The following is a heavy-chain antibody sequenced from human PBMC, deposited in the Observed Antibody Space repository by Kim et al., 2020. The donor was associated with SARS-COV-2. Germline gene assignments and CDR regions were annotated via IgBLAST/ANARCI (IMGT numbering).Heavy chain of an antibody. V-gene: IGHV3-21*01. CDR3: ARPPGSWLRDIVVVPAAIGPYYYYYMDV. Sequence: GGSLRLSCAASGFTFSSYSMNWVRQAPGKGLEWVSSISSSSSYIYYADSVKGRFTISRDNAKNSLYLQMNSLRAEDTAVYYCARPPGSWLRDIVVVPAAIGPYYYYYMDVWGKGTTVTVSS. CDR2: ISSSSSYI. CDR1: GFTFSSYS. J-gene: IGHJ6*03. D-gene: IGHD2-2*01.